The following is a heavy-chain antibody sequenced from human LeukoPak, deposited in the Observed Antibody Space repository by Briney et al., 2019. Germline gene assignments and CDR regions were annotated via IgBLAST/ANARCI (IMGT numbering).Heavy chain of an antibody. CDR2: ISAYNGNT. CDR3: AREDWDDSSAYDSNTRGYGMDV. CDR1: RYSFTSYG. D-gene: IGHD3-22*01. J-gene: IGHJ6*02. Sequence: ASVKVSCKASRYSFTSYGLSWVRQAPGQGLEWMGWISAYNGNTNYAQKLQGRVTMTTDTSTSTAYMEVRSLRSDDTDVYYCAREDWDDSSAYDSNTRGYGMDVWGQGTTVTVSS. V-gene: IGHV1-18*01.